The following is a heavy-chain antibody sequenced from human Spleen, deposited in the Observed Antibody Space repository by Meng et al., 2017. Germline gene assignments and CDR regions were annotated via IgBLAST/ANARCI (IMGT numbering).Heavy chain of an antibody. J-gene: IGHJ4*02. CDR1: GGSVSSGSYY. CDR3: ARAVAGTFDY. V-gene: IGHV4-61*01. Sequence: SETLSLTCTVSGGSVSSGSYYWNWIRQPPGKGLEWIAYLYNSGSPNYNPFLKSRVTISADTSNNQFSLNLYSVTAADTAVYFCARAVAGTFDYWGQGTLVTVSS. CDR2: LYNSGSP. D-gene: IGHD6-19*01.